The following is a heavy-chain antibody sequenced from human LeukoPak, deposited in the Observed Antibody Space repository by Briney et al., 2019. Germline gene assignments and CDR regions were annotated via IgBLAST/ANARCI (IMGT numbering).Heavy chain of an antibody. Sequence: SETLSLTCAVSGGSISSSGSFWDWIRQPPGKGLEWIGTVHYGGSTYYNPSLKSRVIIAVDTSKNQFSLRLTSVTAADTAVFYCARHASSSDSTASYYSFDYWGQGTLVTVSS. J-gene: IGHJ4*02. D-gene: IGHD3-22*01. CDR2: VHYGGST. V-gene: IGHV4-39*01. CDR1: GGSISSSGSF. CDR3: ARHASSSDSTASYYSFDY.